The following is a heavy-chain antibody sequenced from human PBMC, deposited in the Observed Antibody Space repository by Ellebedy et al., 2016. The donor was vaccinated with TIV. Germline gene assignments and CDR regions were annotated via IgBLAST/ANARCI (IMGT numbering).Heavy chain of an antibody. J-gene: IGHJ4*02. CDR3: AVVDFC. V-gene: IGHV3-66*01. D-gene: IGHD2-15*01. CDR2: IYNGGDT. CDR1: GFSVSNNH. Sequence: PGGSLRLSCSASGFSVSNNHVTWVRQAPGKGLECVSVIYNGGDTYYADSVKGRFTISRDISKNTVSLQMNSLRVEDTAIYYCAVVDFCWGQGTLVTVSS.